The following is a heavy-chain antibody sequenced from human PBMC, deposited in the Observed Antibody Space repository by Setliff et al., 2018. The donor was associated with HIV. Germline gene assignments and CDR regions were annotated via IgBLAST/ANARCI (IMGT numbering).Heavy chain of an antibody. D-gene: IGHD1-26*01. CDR2: VHHTGTT. J-gene: IGHJ1*01. V-gene: IGHV4-39*07. Sequence: PSETLSLTCSVSGGAITNDNNYWGWSRQSPGKGLEWIGDVHHTGTTYLNPSRKSRITISVDTSKNQFSLKLGFVTAADTAVYHCARGESSTWELAEHFQHWGNGTLVTVS. CDR1: GGAITNDNNY. CDR3: ARGESSTWELAEHFQH.